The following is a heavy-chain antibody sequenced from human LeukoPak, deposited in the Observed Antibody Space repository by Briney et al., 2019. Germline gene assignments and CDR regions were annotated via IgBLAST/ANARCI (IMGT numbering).Heavy chain of an antibody. CDR2: ISSSSSYI. CDR1: GFTFSSYS. D-gene: IGHD6-19*01. J-gene: IGHJ4*01. V-gene: IGHV3-21*01. Sequence: KPGGSLRLSCAASGFTFSSYSMNWVRQAPGKGLEWVSSISSSSSYIYYADSMKGRFTISRDNAKNSLYLQMNSLRAEDTAVYYCARAGAVAGPPDYWGQGTLVTVSS. CDR3: ARAGAVAGPPDY.